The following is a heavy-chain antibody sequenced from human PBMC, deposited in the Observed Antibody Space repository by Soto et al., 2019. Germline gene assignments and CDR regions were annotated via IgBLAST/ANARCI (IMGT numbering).Heavy chain of an antibody. CDR1: GGSISNYY. CDR2: IYYSGST. Sequence: TLSLTCIVAGGSISNYYWSWIRQPPGKGLEWIGYIYYSGSTNYNPSLTSRVTMSVDTSKNQFSLKLSSVTAADTAVYYCARHRYSYGVYYFDYWGQGTLVTVSS. CDR3: ARHRYSYGVYYFDY. V-gene: IGHV4-59*08. J-gene: IGHJ4*02. D-gene: IGHD5-18*01.